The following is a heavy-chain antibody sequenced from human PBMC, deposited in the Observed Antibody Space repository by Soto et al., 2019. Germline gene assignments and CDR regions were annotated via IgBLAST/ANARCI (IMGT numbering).Heavy chain of an antibody. V-gene: IGHV4-34*01. Sequence: PSETLSLTCAVYGGSFSGYYWSWIRQPPGKGLEWIGEINHSGSTNYNPSLKSRVTISVDTSKNQFSLKLSSVTAADTAVYYCGRAAPRYCGGGSCYPGRAYWGKGTWVPVS. J-gene: IGHJ4*02. CDR3: GRAAPRYCGGGSCYPGRAY. CDR2: INHSGST. D-gene: IGHD2-15*01. CDR1: GGSFSGYY.